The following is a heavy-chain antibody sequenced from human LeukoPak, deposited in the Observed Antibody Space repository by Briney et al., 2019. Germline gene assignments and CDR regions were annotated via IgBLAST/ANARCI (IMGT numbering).Heavy chain of an antibody. V-gene: IGHV3-23*01. Sequence: GGSLRLSCAASGFTFSSYAMSWVRQAPGKGLEWVSAFSGNGGNTFYADSVKGRFTISRDNSKNTLHLQMDSLRAEDTAVYYCAKDASIGVVIDYWGQGTLVTVSS. CDR3: AKDASIGVVIDY. J-gene: IGHJ4*02. CDR1: GFTFSSYA. CDR2: FSGNGGNT. D-gene: IGHD2-15*01.